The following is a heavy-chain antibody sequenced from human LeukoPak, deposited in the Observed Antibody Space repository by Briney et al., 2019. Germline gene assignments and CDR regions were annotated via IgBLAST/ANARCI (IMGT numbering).Heavy chain of an antibody. J-gene: IGHJ5*02. CDR2: IWYDGSNK. Sequence: GGSLRLSCAASGFTFSSYGMHWVRQAPGKGLEWVAVIWYDGSNKYYADSVKGRFTISKDNSKNTLYLQKNSLRAEDTAVYYCARDRSDSSGYHNWFDPWGQGTLVTVSS. CDR1: GFTFSSYG. D-gene: IGHD3-22*01. CDR3: ARDRSDSSGYHNWFDP. V-gene: IGHV3-33*01.